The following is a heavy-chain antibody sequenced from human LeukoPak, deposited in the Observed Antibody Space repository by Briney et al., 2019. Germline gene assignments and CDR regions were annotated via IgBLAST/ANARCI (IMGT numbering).Heavy chain of an antibody. Sequence: GGSLRLSCAASGFTFSSYSMNWVRQAPGKGLEWVSYISGGSTTIYYADSVKGRFTISRDNAKNSLYLQMNSLRAEDTAVYYCARDDGSGSYYLPYYYYYGMDVWGQGTTVTVSS. J-gene: IGHJ6*02. D-gene: IGHD3-10*01. CDR1: GFTFSSYS. CDR2: ISGGSTTI. V-gene: IGHV3-48*01. CDR3: ARDDGSGSYYLPYYYYYGMDV.